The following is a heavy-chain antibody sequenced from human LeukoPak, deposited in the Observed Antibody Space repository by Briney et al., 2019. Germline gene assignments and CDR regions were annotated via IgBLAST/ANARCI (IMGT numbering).Heavy chain of an antibody. Sequence: PSQTLSLTCTVSGGSISSGDYYWSWIRQPPGKGLEWIGYIYYSGSTYYNPSLKSRVTISVDTSKDQFSLKLSSVTAADTAVYYCATGTGWHDAFDIWGQGTMVTVSS. D-gene: IGHD1/OR15-1a*01. CDR3: ATGTGWHDAFDI. CDR1: GGSISSGDYY. V-gene: IGHV4-30-4*01. CDR2: IYYSGST. J-gene: IGHJ3*02.